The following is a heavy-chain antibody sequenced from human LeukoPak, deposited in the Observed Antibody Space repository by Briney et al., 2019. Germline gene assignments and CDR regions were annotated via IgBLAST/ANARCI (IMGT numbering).Heavy chain of an antibody. CDR1: GGSISSYY. CDR2: IYYSGST. CDR3: ARVVVRGAFDY. Sequence: SETLSLTCTVSGGSISSYYWSWVRQPPGKGLEWIGYIYYSGSTNYNPSLKSRVTISVDTSKNQSSLKLSSVTAADTAVYYCARVVVRGAFDYWGQGTLVTVSS. J-gene: IGHJ4*02. V-gene: IGHV4-59*01. D-gene: IGHD3-10*01.